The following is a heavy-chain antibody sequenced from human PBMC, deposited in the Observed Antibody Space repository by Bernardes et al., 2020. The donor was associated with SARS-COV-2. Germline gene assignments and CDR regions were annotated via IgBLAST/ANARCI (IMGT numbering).Heavy chain of an antibody. V-gene: IGHV4-34*01. Sequence: SETLSLTCAVYGGSFSGFHWNWIRQPPGKGLEWIGEINYSGSTNYNPSLKSRVTISIDTSKNQFSLKLSSVTAADTAVYYCAGKGTRSPGYWGQGTLVTVSS. CDR3: AGKGTRSPGY. J-gene: IGHJ4*02. D-gene: IGHD1-26*01. CDR2: INYSGST. CDR1: GGSFSGFH.